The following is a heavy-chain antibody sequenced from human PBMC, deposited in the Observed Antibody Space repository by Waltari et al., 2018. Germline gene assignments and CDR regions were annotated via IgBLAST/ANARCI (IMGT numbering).Heavy chain of an antibody. J-gene: IGHJ6*02. CDR2: INHSGNK. D-gene: IGHD2-21*02. CDR3: VRLEDCSGPGGNCYSGDSFALDV. V-gene: IGHV4-34*02. Sequence: QVQLQQWGAGLLQPSETLSLTCAGYGGSFSGYYWGGIRQPPGKGLEWFGEINHSGNKNYNPSLRSRVTMLVDTSKSQFSLKLNSVTAADTAVYYCVRLEDCSGPGGNCYSGDSFALDVWGQGTTVTVSS. CDR1: GGSFSGYY.